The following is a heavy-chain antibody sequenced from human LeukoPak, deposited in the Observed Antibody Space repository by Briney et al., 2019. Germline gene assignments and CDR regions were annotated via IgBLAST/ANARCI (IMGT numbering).Heavy chain of an antibody. CDR1: GFTFSSYG. Sequence: GGSLRLSCAASGFTFSSYGMHWVRQAPGKGLEWVAVIWYDGSNKYYADSVKGRFTISRDNSKNMLYLQMNSLRAEDTAVYYCAKESDGDGVSEYYFDYWGQGTLVTVSS. J-gene: IGHJ4*02. CDR3: AKESDGDGVSEYYFDY. V-gene: IGHV3-33*06. D-gene: IGHD5-24*01. CDR2: IWYDGSNK.